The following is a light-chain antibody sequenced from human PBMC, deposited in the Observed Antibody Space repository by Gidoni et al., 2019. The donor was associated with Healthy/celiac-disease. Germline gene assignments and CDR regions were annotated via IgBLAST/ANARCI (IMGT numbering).Light chain of an antibody. J-gene: IGKJ4*01. Sequence: EIVLTQSPATLSLSPGERATLSCRASQRVSSYLAWYQQKPGQAPRLLIYDASNRATGIPARFSGSVSGTYFTLTISSLEPEDFSVYYCQQRSNWPPLTFGGXTKVEIK. CDR1: QRVSSY. CDR2: DAS. V-gene: IGKV3-11*01. CDR3: QQRSNWPPLT.